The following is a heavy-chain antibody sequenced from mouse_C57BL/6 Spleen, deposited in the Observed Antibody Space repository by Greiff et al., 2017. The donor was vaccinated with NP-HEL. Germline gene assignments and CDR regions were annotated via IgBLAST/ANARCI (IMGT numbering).Heavy chain of an antibody. CDR2: IYPGDGDT. CDR3: ARVLIDDYGSIYGDY. D-gene: IGHD1-1*01. J-gene: IGHJ2*01. V-gene: IGHV1-82*01. CDR1: GYAFSSSW. Sequence: QVQLQQSGPELVKPGASVKISCKASGYAFSSSWMNWVKQRPGQGLEWIGRIYPGDGDTNYNGKFKGKATLTADKSSSTAYMQLSSLTSEDSAVYCCARVLIDDYGSIYGDYWGQGTTLTVSS.